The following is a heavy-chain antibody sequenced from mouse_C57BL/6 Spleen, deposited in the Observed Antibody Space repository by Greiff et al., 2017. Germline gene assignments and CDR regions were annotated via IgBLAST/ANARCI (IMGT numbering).Heavy chain of an antibody. Sequence: EVQVVESGPGLVKPSQSLSLTCSVTGYSITRGYYWNWIRQFPGNKLEWMGYISYDGSTNYNPALKNRISLTRDTSKNQFFLKLNSVTTEDTATYYCARVNHHDENYAMDYWGQGTSVTVSS. CDR3: ARVNHHDENYAMDY. CDR2: ISYDGST. CDR1: GYSITRGYY. J-gene: IGHJ4*01. V-gene: IGHV3-6*01.